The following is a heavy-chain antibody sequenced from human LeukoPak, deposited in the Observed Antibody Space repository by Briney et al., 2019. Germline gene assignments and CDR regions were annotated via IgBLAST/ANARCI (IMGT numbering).Heavy chain of an antibody. CDR2: ITSNGGDT. V-gene: IGHV3-64*01. J-gene: IGHJ4*02. CDR3: ARGHSSSSGVGDY. D-gene: IGHD6-6*01. Sequence: GGSLRLSCAASGFSFSTYAMHWVRQAPGRGLEYLSAITSNGGDTYYANSVKGRFTISRDNSKNTLCLQMDSLTIEDMAVYYCARGHSSSSGVGDYWGQGTLVTVSS. CDR1: GFSFSTYA.